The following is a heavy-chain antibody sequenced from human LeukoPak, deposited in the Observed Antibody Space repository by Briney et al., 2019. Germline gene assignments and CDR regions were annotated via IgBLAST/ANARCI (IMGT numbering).Heavy chain of an antibody. CDR2: MNSDGRCT. CDR3: ARVYVGTDTVDFDY. J-gene: IGHJ4*02. CDR1: GFTFSRYW. Sequence: GGSLRLSCAASGFTFSRYWMHWVRQVPGKGLVWVSRMNSDGRCTSYADSVKGRFTISRDNAKNTLYLQMNSLRADDTAVYYCARVYVGTDTVDFDYWGQGTLVTVSS. D-gene: IGHD5-18*01. V-gene: IGHV3-74*01.